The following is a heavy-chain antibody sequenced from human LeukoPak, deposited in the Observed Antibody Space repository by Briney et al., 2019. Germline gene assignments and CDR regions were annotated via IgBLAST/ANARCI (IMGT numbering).Heavy chain of an antibody. CDR2: IYYSGST. V-gene: IGHV4-59*01. CDR1: GGSISSYY. CDR3: ARDFGVAAFDI. Sequence: PSETLSLTCTVSGGSISSYYWSWIRQPPGKGLEWIGYIYYSGSTIYNPSLKSRVTISVDTSKNQFSLKLSPVTAAGTAVYYWARDFGVAAFDIWGQGTLVTVSS. J-gene: IGHJ3*02. D-gene: IGHD3-16*01.